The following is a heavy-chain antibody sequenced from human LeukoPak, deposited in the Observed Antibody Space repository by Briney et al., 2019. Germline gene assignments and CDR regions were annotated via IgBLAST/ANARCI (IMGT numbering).Heavy chain of an antibody. J-gene: IGHJ4*02. CDR1: GFTFDDYG. CDR3: ARGGYYGSGSYYPFDY. Sequence: GGSPRLSCAASGFTFDDYGMSWVRQAPGKGLEWVSGINWNGGSTGYADSVKGRFTISRDNAKNSLYLQMNSLRAEDTALYHCARGGYYGSGSYYPFDYWGQGTLVTVSS. D-gene: IGHD3-10*01. V-gene: IGHV3-20*01. CDR2: INWNGGST.